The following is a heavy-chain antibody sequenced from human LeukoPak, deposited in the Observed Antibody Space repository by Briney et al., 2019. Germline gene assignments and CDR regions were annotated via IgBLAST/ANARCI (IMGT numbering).Heavy chain of an antibody. J-gene: IGHJ4*02. CDR3: AREENDGDYVAY. V-gene: IGHV1-18*04. CDR1: GYTFTSYG. Sequence: ASVKVSCKASGYTFTSYGISWVQQAPGQGLEWMGWISAYNGNTNYAQKLQGRVTMTTDTSTSTAYMELRSLRSDDTAVYYCAREENDGDYVAYWGQGTLITVSS. D-gene: IGHD4-17*01. CDR2: ISAYNGNT.